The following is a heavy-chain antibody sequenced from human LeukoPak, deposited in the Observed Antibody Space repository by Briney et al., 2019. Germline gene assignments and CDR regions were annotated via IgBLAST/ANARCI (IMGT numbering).Heavy chain of an antibody. CDR3: ARDRETVKYYYYYYMDV. CDR2: IKQDGSEK. D-gene: IGHD4-17*01. CDR1: GFTFSSYW. V-gene: IGHV3-7*01. Sequence: PGGSLRLSCAASGFTFSSYWMSWVRQAPGKGLEWVANIKQDGSEKYYVDSVKGRFTSSRDNAKNSLYLQMNSLRAEDTAVYYFARDRETVKYYYYYYMDVWGKGTAVTVSS. J-gene: IGHJ6*03.